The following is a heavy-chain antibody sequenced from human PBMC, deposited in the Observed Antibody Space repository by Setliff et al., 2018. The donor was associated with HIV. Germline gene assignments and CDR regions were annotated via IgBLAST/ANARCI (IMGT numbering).Heavy chain of an antibody. Sequence: SETLSLTCTVSGGSVSSKSCYWGWIRQPPGKGLEWIGSIRYSGTTHYNPSLKSRVTISVDTSNNQFSLKLRFVTAADTAVYYCVRGDYRIIAAAGSGWFDPLGQGTLVTVSS. V-gene: IGHV4-39*01. D-gene: IGHD6-13*01. CDR1: GGSVSSKSCY. J-gene: IGHJ5*02. CDR3: VRGDYRIIAAAGSGWFDP. CDR2: IRYSGTT.